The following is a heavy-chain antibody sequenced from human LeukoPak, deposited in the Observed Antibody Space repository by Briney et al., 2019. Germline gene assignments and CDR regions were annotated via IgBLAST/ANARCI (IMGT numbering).Heavy chain of an antibody. CDR1: GFTFSSYA. J-gene: IGHJ4*02. V-gene: IGHV3-23*01. Sequence: GGSLRLSCAASGFTFSSYAMTWVRQAPGKGLEWVSSISGSGGSTYYADSVKGRFTISRDNSKNTLYLQMNSLRAEDTAVYYCAKDQDIVVVVAAKGGYFDYWGQGTLVTVSS. CDR2: ISGSGGST. CDR3: AKDQDIVVVVAAKGGYFDY. D-gene: IGHD2-15*01.